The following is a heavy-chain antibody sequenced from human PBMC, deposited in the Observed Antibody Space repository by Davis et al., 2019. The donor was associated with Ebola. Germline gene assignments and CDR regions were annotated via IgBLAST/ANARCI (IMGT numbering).Heavy chain of an antibody. CDR3: ARGRSFYYDGSGYGVKDAFDI. CDR1: GGSISSSNYY. Sequence: GSLRLSCTVSGGSISSSNYYWGWIRQPPGKGLEWIGNMFYSGSTYYNPSLKSRVTISADTSKKQLSLKLRSVTVADTAVYYCARGRSFYYDGSGYGVKDAFDIWGQGTMVTVSS. CDR2: MFYSGST. V-gene: IGHV4-39*02. D-gene: IGHD3-22*01. J-gene: IGHJ3*02.